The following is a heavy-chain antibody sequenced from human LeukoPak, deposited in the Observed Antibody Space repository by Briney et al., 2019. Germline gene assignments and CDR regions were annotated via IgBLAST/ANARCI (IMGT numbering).Heavy chain of an antibody. CDR2: ISYDGSNK. Sequence: GGSLRLSCAASGFTFSSYAMHWVRQAPGKGLEWVAVISYDGSNKYYADSVKGRFTISRGDSKNTLYLQMNGLRAEDTAVYYCARGQTMDVWGKGTTVTVSS. CDR1: GFTFSSYA. V-gene: IGHV3-30-3*01. CDR3: ARGQTMDV. J-gene: IGHJ6*04.